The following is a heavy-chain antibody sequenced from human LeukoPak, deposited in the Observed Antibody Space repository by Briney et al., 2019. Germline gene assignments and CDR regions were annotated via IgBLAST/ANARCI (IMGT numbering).Heavy chain of an antibody. CDR3: ARHGYYDSSGYYQFDY. CDR1: GGSISSFY. J-gene: IGHJ4*02. D-gene: IGHD3-22*01. CDR2: VYSSGIT. Sequence: SETLSLTCTVSGGSISSFYWSWIRQPPGKGLEWIGYVYSSGITDYSPSLKSRVTISVDTSKYQFSLKLSSVTAADTAVYYCARHGYYDSSGYYQFDYWGQGTLVTVSS. V-gene: IGHV4-59*08.